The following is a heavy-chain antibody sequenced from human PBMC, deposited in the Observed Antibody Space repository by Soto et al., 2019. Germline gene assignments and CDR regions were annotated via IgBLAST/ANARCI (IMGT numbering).Heavy chain of an antibody. CDR1: GYTLTELS. D-gene: IGHD4-17*01. J-gene: IGHJ4*02. CDR3: ATGMRTTVTTWWDVPEY. CDR2: FDPEDGET. V-gene: IGHV1-24*01. Sequence: GASVKVSCKVSGYTLTELSMHWVGQAPVKVLEWMVGFDPEDGETIYAQKFQGRVTMTEETSTDTAYMELSSLRSEDTAVYYCATGMRTTVTTWWDVPEYWGQGTLVTFSS.